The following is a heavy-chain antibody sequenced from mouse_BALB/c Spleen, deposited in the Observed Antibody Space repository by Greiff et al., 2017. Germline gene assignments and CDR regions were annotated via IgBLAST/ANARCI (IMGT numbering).Heavy chain of an antibody. CDR1: GYTFTDYA. J-gene: IGHJ2*01. V-gene: IGHV1-67*01. Sequence: QVQLQQSGPELVRPGVSVKISCKGSGYTFTDYAMHWVKQSHAKSLEWIGVICTYYGNTNYNQKFKGKATMTVDNSSSTAYMELARLTSEDSAIYYCAREIGDGALDCWGPGTTLTVSS. CDR3: AREIGDGALDC. CDR2: ICTYYGNT.